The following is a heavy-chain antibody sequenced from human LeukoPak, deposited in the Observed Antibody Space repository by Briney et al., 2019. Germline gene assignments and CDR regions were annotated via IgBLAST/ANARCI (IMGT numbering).Heavy chain of an antibody. CDR3: ASIELPIKGGFDY. CDR1: GGSISSSNW. D-gene: IGHD5-12*01. J-gene: IGHJ4*02. Sequence: SGTLSLTCAVSGGSISSSNWWSWVRQPPGKGLEWIGEIYHSGSTNYNPSLKSRVTISVDTSKNQFSLKLSSVTAADTAVYYCASIELPIKGGFDYWGQGTLVTVSS. V-gene: IGHV4-4*02. CDR2: IYHSGST.